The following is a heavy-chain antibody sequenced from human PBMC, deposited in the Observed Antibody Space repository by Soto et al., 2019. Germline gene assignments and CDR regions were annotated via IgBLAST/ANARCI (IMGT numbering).Heavy chain of an antibody. V-gene: IGHV3-23*01. CDR2: ISGTGVPT. CDR3: AKSFCSSSSCFFVWVDP. Sequence: GGSLRLSCAASGVTFSSYAMSWVRQAPGKGLECISLISGTGVPTLYAESVKGRFSVSRDNSKNTLFLEMNNLRVDDTAIYYCAKSFCSSSSCFFVWVDPWGPGTLVTVSS. J-gene: IGHJ5*02. D-gene: IGHD2-2*01. CDR1: GVTFSSYA.